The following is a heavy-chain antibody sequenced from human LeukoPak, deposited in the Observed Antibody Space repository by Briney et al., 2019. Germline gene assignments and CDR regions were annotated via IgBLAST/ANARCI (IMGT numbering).Heavy chain of an antibody. CDR2: INPKSDVT. J-gene: IGHJ4*02. Sequence: ASVKVSCKASGYTISDYYMHWVRQAPGQGLEWMGRINPKSDVTYYAQKFQGRVTMTTDTSTSTAYMELRSLKSDDAGVYYCARSAGSSFDYWGQGTLVTVSS. CDR3: ARSAGSSFDY. CDR1: GYTISDYY. V-gene: IGHV1-2*05. D-gene: IGHD1-26*01.